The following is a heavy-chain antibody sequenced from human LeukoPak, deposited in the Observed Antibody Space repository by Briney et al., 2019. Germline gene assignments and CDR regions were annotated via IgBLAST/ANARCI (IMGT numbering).Heavy chain of an antibody. Sequence: SGALSLTCRVSGDSIIIYYWSWIRQPPGKGLEWIGYIYNSGSTNYNPSLKSRVTISVDTSKNQFSLKLTSVTAADTAVYYCARDRELGYWGQGTLVTVSS. CDR1: GDSIIIYY. CDR2: IYNSGST. J-gene: IGHJ4*02. V-gene: IGHV4-59*01. D-gene: IGHD3-10*01. CDR3: ARDRELGY.